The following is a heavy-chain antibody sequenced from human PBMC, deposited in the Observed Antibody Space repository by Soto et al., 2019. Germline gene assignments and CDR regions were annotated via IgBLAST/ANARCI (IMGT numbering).Heavy chain of an antibody. D-gene: IGHD2-15*01. CDR3: ARLVVVVAATYAEYFQH. Sequence: SETLSLTCAVYGGSFSGYYWSWIRQPPGKGLEWIGEINHSRSTNYNPSLKSRVTISVDTSKNQFSLKLSSVTAADTAVYYCARLVVVVAATYAEYFQHWGQGTLVTVPQ. CDR2: INHSRST. V-gene: IGHV4-34*01. CDR1: GGSFSGYY. J-gene: IGHJ1*01.